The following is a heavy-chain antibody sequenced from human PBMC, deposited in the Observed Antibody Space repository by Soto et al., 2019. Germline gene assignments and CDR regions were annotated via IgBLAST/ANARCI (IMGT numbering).Heavy chain of an antibody. V-gene: IGHV1-8*01. Sequence: QVQLVQSGAEVKKPGTSVKVSCKTSGYTFTSCDVNWVRQAPGQGLEWMGWMNPNNGNTGYEPKFQGRVTMTGDNSMSTAYMELSSLRSEDTAVYYCARISGRPSNYYHLDVWGQGTSVTVSS. J-gene: IGHJ6*02. D-gene: IGHD3-3*02. CDR1: GYTFTSCD. CDR2: MNPNNGNT. CDR3: ARISGRPSNYYHLDV.